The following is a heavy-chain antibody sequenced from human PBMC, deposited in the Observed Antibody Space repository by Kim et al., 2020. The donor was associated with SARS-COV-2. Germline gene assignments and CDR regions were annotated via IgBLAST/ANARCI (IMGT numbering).Heavy chain of an antibody. J-gene: IGHJ4*02. CDR2: IFHSGST. CDR1: GDSISSNNW. CDR3: ARLGYGFDF. Sequence: SETLSLTCAVSGDSISSNNWWSWVRQPPGRGLEWIGEIFHSGSTNYNPSLKSRVTISLDKSKNQFSLKLSSVTAADTAVYYCARLGYGFDFWGQGTLVTV. V-gene: IGHV4-4*02. D-gene: IGHD5-12*01.